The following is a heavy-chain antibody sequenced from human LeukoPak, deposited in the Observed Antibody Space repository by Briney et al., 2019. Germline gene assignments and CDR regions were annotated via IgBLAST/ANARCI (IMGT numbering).Heavy chain of an antibody. CDR1: GGSISSYY. Sequence: PSETLSLTCTVSGGSISSYYWSWLRQPAGKGLEWIGRIYSSGSTNFHPPLKSRVTMSVDTSKNQDSLNLSSVTAADTAVYYCARESISVGDYWGQGALVTVSS. J-gene: IGHJ4*02. CDR3: ARESISVGDY. CDR2: IYSSGST. D-gene: IGHD6-19*01. V-gene: IGHV4-4*07.